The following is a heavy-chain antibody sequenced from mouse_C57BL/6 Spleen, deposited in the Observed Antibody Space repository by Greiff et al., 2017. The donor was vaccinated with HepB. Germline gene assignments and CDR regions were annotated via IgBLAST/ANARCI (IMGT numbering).Heavy chain of an antibody. CDR3: ASYYDYDYYAMDY. CDR1: GFSLTSYG. J-gene: IGHJ4*01. V-gene: IGHV2-2*01. Sequence: VQLQQSGPGLVQPSQSLSITCTVSGFSLTSYGVHWVRQSPGKGLEWLGVIWSGGSTDYNAAFISRLSISKDNSKSQVFFKMNRLQADDTAIYYCASYYDYDYYAMDYWGQGTSVTVSS. D-gene: IGHD2-4*01. CDR2: IWSGGST.